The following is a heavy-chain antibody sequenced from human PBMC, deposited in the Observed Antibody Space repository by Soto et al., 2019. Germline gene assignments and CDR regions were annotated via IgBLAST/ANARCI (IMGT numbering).Heavy chain of an antibody. V-gene: IGHV3-48*02. CDR3: ALGGRGRNYYYGMDV. CDR1: GFTFSSYS. D-gene: IGHD3-16*01. Sequence: EVQLVESGGGLVQPGGSLRLSCAASGFTFSSYSMNWVRQAPGKGLEWVSYISSSSSTIYYADSVKGRFTISRDNAKNSLYLQMNSLRDEDTAVYYCALGGRGRNYYYGMDVWGQGTTVTVSS. CDR2: ISSSSSTI. J-gene: IGHJ6*02.